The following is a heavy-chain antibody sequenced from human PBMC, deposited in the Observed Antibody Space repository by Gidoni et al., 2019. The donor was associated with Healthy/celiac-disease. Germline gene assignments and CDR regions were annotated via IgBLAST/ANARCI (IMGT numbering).Heavy chain of an antibody. CDR1: GFTFSSYA. V-gene: IGHV3-23*01. CDR3: AKDLGVVTASPGNPFDY. J-gene: IGHJ4*02. D-gene: IGHD2-21*02. CDR2: ISGSGGST. Sequence: EVQLLESGGGLVQPGGSLRLSCAASGFTFSSYAMSWVRQGTEKGLEWVSAISGSGGSTYYADSVKGRFTISRDNSKNTLYLQMNSLRAEDTAVYYCAKDLGVVTASPGNPFDYWGQGTLVTVSS.